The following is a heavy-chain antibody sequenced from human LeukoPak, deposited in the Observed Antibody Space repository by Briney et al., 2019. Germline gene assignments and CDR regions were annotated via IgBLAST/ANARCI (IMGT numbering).Heavy chain of an antibody. CDR1: GGSISSGGYS. V-gene: IGHV4-30-2*01. J-gene: IGHJ4*02. CDR2: IYHSGST. CDR3: ARVGTDYYGSGSYYLDY. Sequence: SQTLSLTCAVSGGSISSGGYSWSWIRQPPGKGLEWIGYIYHSGSTYYNPSLKSRVTISVDGSKNQFSLKLSSVTAADTAVYYCARVGTDYYGSGSYYLDYWGQGTLVTVSS. D-gene: IGHD3-10*01.